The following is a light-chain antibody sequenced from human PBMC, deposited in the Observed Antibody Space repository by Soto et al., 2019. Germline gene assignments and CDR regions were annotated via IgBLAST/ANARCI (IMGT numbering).Light chain of an antibody. CDR2: GAS. V-gene: IGKV3-20*01. Sequence: EIVLTQSPGTLSLSPGERATLSCRASQSVSSSYLAWYQQKPGQAPRRLIYGASSRATGIPDRFSGSGSGTDFTLTISRLEPEDFAVYFCQHYGNSLWTFGQGTKVDIK. CDR1: QSVSSSY. CDR3: QHYGNSLWT. J-gene: IGKJ1*01.